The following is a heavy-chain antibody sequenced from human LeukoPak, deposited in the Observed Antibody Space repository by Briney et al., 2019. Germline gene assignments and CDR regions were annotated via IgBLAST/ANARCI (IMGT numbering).Heavy chain of an antibody. CDR1: GFTFSSYE. CDR2: ISSSGSTI. V-gene: IGHV3-48*03. J-gene: IGHJ4*02. Sequence: GGPLRLSCAASGFTFSSYEMNWVRQAPGKGLEWVSYISSSGSTIYYADSVKGRFTISRDNAKNSLYLQMNSLRAEDTAVYYCARDYYDSSGYYYVNYFDYWGQGTLVTVSS. D-gene: IGHD3-22*01. CDR3: ARDYYDSSGYYYVNYFDY.